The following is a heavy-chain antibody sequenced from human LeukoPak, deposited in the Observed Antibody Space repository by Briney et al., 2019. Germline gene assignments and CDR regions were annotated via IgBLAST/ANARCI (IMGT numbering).Heavy chain of an antibody. D-gene: IGHD3-22*01. V-gene: IGHV1-18*01. Sequence: ASVKVSCRASGYTFTSYGISWVRQAPGQGLEWMGWISAYNGNTNYAQKLQGRVTMTTDTSTSTAYMELRSLRSDDTAVYYCARDLLYYYDSSGYPSSWFDPWGQGTLITVSS. CDR1: GYTFTSYG. CDR3: ARDLLYYYDSSGYPSSWFDP. J-gene: IGHJ5*02. CDR2: ISAYNGNT.